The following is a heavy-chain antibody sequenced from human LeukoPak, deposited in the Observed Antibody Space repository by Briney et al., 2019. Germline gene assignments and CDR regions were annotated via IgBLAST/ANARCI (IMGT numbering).Heavy chain of an antibody. J-gene: IGHJ5*02. D-gene: IGHD2-2*01. Sequence: PSETLSLTCTVSGGSISSGGYYWSWIRQRPGKGLEWIGYIYYSGSTYYNPSLKSRVTISVDTSKNQFSLKLSSVTAADTAVYYCARDRGRYCSSTSCLGRFDPWGQGTLVTVSS. V-gene: IGHV4-31*03. CDR2: IYYSGST. CDR1: GGSISSGGYY. CDR3: ARDRGRYCSSTSCLGRFDP.